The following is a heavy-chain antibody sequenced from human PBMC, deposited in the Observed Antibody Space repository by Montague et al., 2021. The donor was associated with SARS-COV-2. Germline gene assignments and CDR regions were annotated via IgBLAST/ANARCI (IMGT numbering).Heavy chain of an antibody. CDR3: ARLKGYFDSSGSPSAFDF. D-gene: IGHD3-22*01. Sequence: SETLSLTCTVSGGSITNNIDYWAWIRQPPGKGLEWIGSIYYTGNTYYNPSLKSRVTISVVTSKNHSTLKLSSVTAAETAVYYCARLKGYFDSSGSPSAFDFWGQGTKVTGSS. CDR2: IYYTGNT. CDR1: GGSITNNIDY. J-gene: IGHJ3*01. V-gene: IGHV4-39*02.